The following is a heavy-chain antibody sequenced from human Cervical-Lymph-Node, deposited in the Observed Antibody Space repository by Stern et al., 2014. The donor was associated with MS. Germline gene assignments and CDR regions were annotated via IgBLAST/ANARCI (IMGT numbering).Heavy chain of an antibody. CDR3: ASSPFYYYGLDV. J-gene: IGHJ6*02. Sequence: EVQLVESGGGLVQPGRSLRLSCVASGFSFDEYNMHWVRQAPGQGLEWVAGISGNSDNIGYAASVKGRFTISRDNAKNSLYLQMDSLRAEDTALYYCASSPFYYYGLDVWGQGTTVTVSS. V-gene: IGHV3-9*01. CDR2: ISGNSDNI. CDR1: GFSFDEYN.